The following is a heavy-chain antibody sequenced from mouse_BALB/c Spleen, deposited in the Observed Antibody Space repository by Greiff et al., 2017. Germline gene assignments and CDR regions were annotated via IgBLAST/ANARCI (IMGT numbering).Heavy chain of an antibody. D-gene: IGHD1-1*01. CDR2: INPYNGDT. CDR3: ARGGVGGYYGFAY. CDR1: GYSFTGYF. V-gene: IGHV1-20*02. J-gene: IGHJ3*01. Sequence: VQLQQSGPELVKPGASVKISCKASGYSFTGYFMNWVMQSHGKSLEWIGRINPYNGDTFYNQKFKGKATLTVDKSSSTAHMEPRSLASGDSAVYYCARGGVGGYYGFAYWGQGTLVTVSA.